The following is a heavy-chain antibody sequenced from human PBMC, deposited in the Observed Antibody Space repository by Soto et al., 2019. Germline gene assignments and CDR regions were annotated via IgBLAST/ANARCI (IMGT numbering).Heavy chain of an antibody. Sequence: KPSETLSLTCTVSGGSISSGGYYWSWIRQHPGKGLEWIGYIYYSGSTYYNPSLKSRVTISVDTSKNQFSLKLSSVTADDTAVYYCAKSPGGLDGYNSDYYGMDVWGQGTTVTVSS. V-gene: IGHV4-31*03. CDR3: AKSPGGLDGYNSDYYGMDV. D-gene: IGHD5-12*01. J-gene: IGHJ6*02. CDR2: IYYSGST. CDR1: GGSISSGGYY.